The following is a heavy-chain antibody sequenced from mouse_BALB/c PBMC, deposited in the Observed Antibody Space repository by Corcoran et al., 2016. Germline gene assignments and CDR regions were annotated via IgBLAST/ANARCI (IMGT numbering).Heavy chain of an antibody. CDR1: GYSFTGYT. Sequence: EVQLQQSGPELVKHGASMNISCKASGYSFTGYTMNWVKQSNGKNLEWIGLINPYNGGTSYNQKFKGKATLTVYKSSSTAYMELLSLTSEDSAVYYCARHYGNYVGFAYWGQGTLVTVSA. V-gene: IGHV1-18*01. J-gene: IGHJ3*01. CDR2: INPYNGGT. CDR3: ARHYGNYVGFAY. D-gene: IGHD2-1*01.